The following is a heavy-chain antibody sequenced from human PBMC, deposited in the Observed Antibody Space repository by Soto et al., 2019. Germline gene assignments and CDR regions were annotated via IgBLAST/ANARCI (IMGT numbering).Heavy chain of an antibody. D-gene: IGHD4-17*01. J-gene: IGHJ6*02. CDR2: ISFDGTKK. CDR1: GFTFNIYA. V-gene: IGHV3-30*09. Sequence: GGSLRLSCAASGFTFNIYALHWVRQAPGKGLEWVAVISFDGTKKYYSDSVKGRFAISRDNLKNTLYLQMNNLRVEDAALYFCAREDDYGYRYINYGLDVWGQGTTVTVSS. CDR3: AREDDYGYRYINYGLDV.